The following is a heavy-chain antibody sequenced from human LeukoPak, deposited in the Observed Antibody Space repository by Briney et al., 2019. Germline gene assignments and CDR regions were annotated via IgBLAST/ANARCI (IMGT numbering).Heavy chain of an antibody. CDR2: IYYSAST. D-gene: IGHD3-10*01. CDR3: ARRGYYGSGTYYYSWFDP. V-gene: IGHV4-59*08. CDR1: GDSISSYY. J-gene: IGHJ5*02. Sequence: PSETLSLTCTVSGDSISSYYWSWIRQPPGKGLEWIGYIYYSASTTYNPSLKSRVTISVDTSKNQFSLKRSSVTAADTAVYYCARRGYYGSGTYYYSWFDPWGQGTLVTVSS.